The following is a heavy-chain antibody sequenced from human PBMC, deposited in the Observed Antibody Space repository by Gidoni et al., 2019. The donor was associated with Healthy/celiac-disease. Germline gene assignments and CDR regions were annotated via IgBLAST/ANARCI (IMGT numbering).Heavy chain of an antibody. Sequence: QVQLVQSGAEVKKPGSSVKVSCKASGGTFSSYAISWVRQAPGQGLEWMGGIIPIFGTANYAQKFQGRVTITADKSTSTAYMELSSLRSEDTAVYYCARRGPLHYYDSSGYPFDYWGQGTLVTVSS. J-gene: IGHJ4*02. D-gene: IGHD3-22*01. CDR3: ARRGPLHYYDSSGYPFDY. CDR1: GGTFSSYA. CDR2: IIPIFGTA. V-gene: IGHV1-69*06.